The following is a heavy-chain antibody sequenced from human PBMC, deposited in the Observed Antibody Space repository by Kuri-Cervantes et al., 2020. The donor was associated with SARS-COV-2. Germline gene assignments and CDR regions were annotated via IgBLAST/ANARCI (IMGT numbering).Heavy chain of an antibody. V-gene: IGHV3-21*01. J-gene: IGHJ4*02. Sequence: GESLKISCAASGFTFSSYAMSWVRQAPGKGLEWVSSISSSSSYIYYADSVKGRFTISRDNAKNSLYLQMNSLRAEDTAVYYCARDFLLLAAQDYWGQGTLVTVSS. CDR1: GFTFSSYA. CDR2: ISSSSSYI. D-gene: IGHD6-13*01. CDR3: ARDFLLLAAQDY.